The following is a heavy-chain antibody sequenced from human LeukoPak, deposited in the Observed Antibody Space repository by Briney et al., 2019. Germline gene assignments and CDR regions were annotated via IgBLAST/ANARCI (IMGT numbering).Heavy chain of an antibody. Sequence: GGSLRLSCAASGFTFSSYGMSWVRQAPGKGLEWVSTISGNTWTTYYADSVKGRFTISRDNSKNTLYVHMNNLRAEDTAVYYCAKYGGSTSRYGMDVWGLGTTVTVSS. V-gene: IGHV3-23*01. D-gene: IGHD2-2*01. J-gene: IGHJ6*02. CDR1: GFTFSSYG. CDR2: ISGNTWTT. CDR3: AKYGGSTSRYGMDV.